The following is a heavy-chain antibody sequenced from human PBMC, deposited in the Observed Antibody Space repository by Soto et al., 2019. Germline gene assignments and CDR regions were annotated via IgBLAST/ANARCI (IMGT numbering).Heavy chain of an antibody. J-gene: IGHJ6*02. CDR2: ISSSVSTI. V-gene: IGHV3-11*01. CDR3: ARVDTIFGVVPGGMDV. CDR1: GFTFSNAW. D-gene: IGHD3-3*01. Sequence: GGSLRLSCAASGFTFSNAWMSWVRQAPGKGLEWVSYISSSVSTIYYADSVKGRFTISRDNAKYSLYLQMNSLRAEDTAVYYCARVDTIFGVVPGGMDVWGQGTTVTVSS.